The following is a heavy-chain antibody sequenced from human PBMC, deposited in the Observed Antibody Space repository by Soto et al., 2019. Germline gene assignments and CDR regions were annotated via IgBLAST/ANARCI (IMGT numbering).Heavy chain of an antibody. Sequence: SETLSLTCAVYGGSFSGYYWSWIRQPPGKGLEWIGEINHSGSTNYNPSLKSRVTISVDTSKNQFSLKLSSVTAADTAVDYCASRRFLEWLQRDYGMDVWGQGTTVTVSS. CDR3: ASRRFLEWLQRDYGMDV. CDR1: GGSFSGYY. D-gene: IGHD3-3*01. V-gene: IGHV4-34*01. CDR2: INHSGST. J-gene: IGHJ6*02.